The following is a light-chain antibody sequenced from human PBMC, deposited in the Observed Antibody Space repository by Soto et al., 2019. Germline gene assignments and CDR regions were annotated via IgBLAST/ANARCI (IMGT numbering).Light chain of an antibody. V-gene: IGKV1-5*01. J-gene: IGKJ1*01. Sequence: DIQMTQSPSTLSASVGDRVTITCRASQSISNWLVWYQQKPGKAPKVLIYDASSLESGVPSRFSGSGSGTEFTLTISSLQPDDFATYYCQQYNSFSPRTFGQGTKVEIK. CDR1: QSISNW. CDR2: DAS. CDR3: QQYNSFSPRT.